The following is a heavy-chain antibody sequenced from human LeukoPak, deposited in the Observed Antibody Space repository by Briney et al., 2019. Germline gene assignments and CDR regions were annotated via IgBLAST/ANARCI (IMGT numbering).Heavy chain of an antibody. CDR2: FDPEDGET. CDR1: GYTLTELS. Sequence: ASVKVSCKVSGYTLTELSMHWVRQAPGKGLEWMGGFDPEDGETIYAQKFQGRVTMTEDTSTDTAYMELSSLRSEDTAVYYCATDRAFYDGNSEYYFDYWGQGTLVTVSS. CDR3: ATDRAFYDGNSEYYFDY. J-gene: IGHJ4*02. V-gene: IGHV1-24*01. D-gene: IGHD4-23*01.